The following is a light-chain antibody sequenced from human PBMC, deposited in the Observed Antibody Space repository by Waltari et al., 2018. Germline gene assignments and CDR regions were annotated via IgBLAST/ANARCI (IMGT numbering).Light chain of an antibody. V-gene: IGLV2-23*02. CDR1: NSNVDILHL. Sequence: QSALTQPASVSGSPGQSITISCTAVNSNVDILHLVSWYQHHPGRNPRLLIYEISQRHQGISSRFSGSKSGNTASLTISGLQPEDEADYFCCSFAGYGIYVFGSGTQVSVL. CDR3: CSFAGYGIYV. J-gene: IGLJ1*01. CDR2: EIS.